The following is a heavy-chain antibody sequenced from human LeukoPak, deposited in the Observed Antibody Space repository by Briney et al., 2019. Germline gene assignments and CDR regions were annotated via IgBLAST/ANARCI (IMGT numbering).Heavy chain of an antibody. J-gene: IGHJ4*02. CDR3: ARPRLGELSLFDY. D-gene: IGHD3-16*02. CDR2: INPSGGST. V-gene: IGHV1-46*01. CDR1: GYTFTSYY. Sequence: ASVNVSCKASGYTFTSYYMHWVRQAPGQGLEWMGIINPSGGSTSYAQKFQGRVTMTTDTSTSTAYMELSSLRSEDTAVYYCARPRLGELSLFDYWGQGTLVTVSS.